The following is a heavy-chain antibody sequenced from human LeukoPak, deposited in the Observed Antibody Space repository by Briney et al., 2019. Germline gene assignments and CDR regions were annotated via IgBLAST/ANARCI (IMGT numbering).Heavy chain of an antibody. CDR3: ARDPYSGNYGNYYYYYMDV. D-gene: IGHD1-26*01. J-gene: IGHJ6*03. Sequence: PGGSLRLSCVASGFTFSNYGMHWVRQAPGKGLEWVSFLRYDATSNYYAESVKGRFTISRDNSKNTLYLQMNSLRAEDTALYFCARDPYSGNYGNYYYYYMDVWGKGTTVTISS. CDR2: LRYDATSN. V-gene: IGHV3-30*02. CDR1: GFTFSNYG.